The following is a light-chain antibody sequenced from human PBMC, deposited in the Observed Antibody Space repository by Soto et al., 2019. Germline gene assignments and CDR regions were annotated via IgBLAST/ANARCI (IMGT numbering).Light chain of an antibody. CDR2: AAS. CDR1: QGIRNG. Sequence: DIQMTQSPSSLSASLGDRVTITCRASQGIRNGLGWYQQKPGKAPKRLIYAASTLQSGVPSRFRGSGSGTEFTLTISSLQHEDFATYYCLQNNNYPLTFGGGTKVDIK. V-gene: IGKV1-17*01. J-gene: IGKJ4*01. CDR3: LQNNNYPLT.